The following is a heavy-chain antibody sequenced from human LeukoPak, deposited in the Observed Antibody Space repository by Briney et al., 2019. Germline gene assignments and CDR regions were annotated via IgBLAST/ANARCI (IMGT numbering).Heavy chain of an antibody. Sequence: GGSLRLSCAVSGITLSNYGMSWVRQAPGKGLEWVAGISDSGGSTKNADSVKGRFTISRDNPKNTLFLQMNSLRADDTAVYFCAKRGVVIRVFLVGFHKEAYYFESWGQGALVTVSS. CDR3: AKRGVVIRVFLVGFHKEAYYFES. V-gene: IGHV3-23*01. CDR2: ISDSGGST. CDR1: GITLSNYG. D-gene: IGHD3/OR15-3a*01. J-gene: IGHJ4*02.